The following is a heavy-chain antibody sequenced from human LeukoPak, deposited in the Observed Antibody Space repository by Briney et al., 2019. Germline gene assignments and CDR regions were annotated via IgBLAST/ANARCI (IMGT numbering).Heavy chain of an antibody. D-gene: IGHD6-19*01. J-gene: IGHJ1*01. CDR3: TTVMTVAGKRHFQY. Sequence: GGSLRLSCVASGCIFSNVWMSWVRQAPGKGLEWVGRIKSETDGGTADYAAPVRGRITMSRDDSNNTLYLQMNSLETGDTAVYYCTTVMTVAGKRHFQYWGQGTLVTVSS. CDR2: IKSETDGGTA. CDR1: GCIFSNVW. V-gene: IGHV3-15*01.